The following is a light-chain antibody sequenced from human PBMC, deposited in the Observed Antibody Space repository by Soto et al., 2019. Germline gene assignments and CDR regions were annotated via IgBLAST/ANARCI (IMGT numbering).Light chain of an antibody. V-gene: IGKV3-15*01. CDR2: SAF. CDR3: QQYNSYSRT. Sequence: EIILTQSPDTLSLSPVERATLSCRASQSVSTNLAWYQQKPGQAPRLLIYSAFTRATGVPARFSGSGSGTEFTLTISSLQPDDFATYYCQQYNSYSRTFGQGTKVDIK. J-gene: IGKJ1*01. CDR1: QSVSTN.